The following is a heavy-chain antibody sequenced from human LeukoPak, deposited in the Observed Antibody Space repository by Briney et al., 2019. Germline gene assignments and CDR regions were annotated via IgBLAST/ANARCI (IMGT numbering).Heavy chain of an antibody. D-gene: IGHD1-26*01. CDR3: STAVNGSYFD. V-gene: IGHV3-15*01. CDR1: GFTFTYAW. J-gene: IGHJ1*01. Sequence: GGSLRLSCAASGFTFTYAWMTWVRQAPGKGLEGVGRTKSNPDGGTADYAAPVKGRFTISRDDSRNTLYLQMNNLEIDDTAVYFCSTAVNGSYFDWGQGTLVIVSS. CDR2: TKSNPDGGTA.